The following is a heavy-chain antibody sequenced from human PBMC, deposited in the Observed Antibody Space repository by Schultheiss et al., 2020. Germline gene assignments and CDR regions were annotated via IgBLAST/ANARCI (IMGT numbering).Heavy chain of an antibody. CDR2: ISDSGDNT. Sequence: GGSLRLSCAASGFTFSSYAMSWVRQAPGKGLEWVSAISDSGDNTYYADSVKGRFTISRDNSKNTLFLQMNSLRAEDTALYYCAKDMARRVGYDFWSGPTGTTSYGMDVWGQGTTVNVSS. J-gene: IGHJ6*02. CDR3: AKDMARRVGYDFWSGPTGTTSYGMDV. V-gene: IGHV3-23*01. D-gene: IGHD3-3*01. CDR1: GFTFSSYA.